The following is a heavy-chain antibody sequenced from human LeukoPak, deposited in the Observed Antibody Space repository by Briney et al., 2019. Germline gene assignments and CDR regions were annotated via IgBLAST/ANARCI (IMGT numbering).Heavy chain of an antibody. J-gene: IGHJ5*02. CDR2: IIPILGIA. CDR1: GGTFSSYT. CDR3: ARESGYCSSTSCYTGIWFDP. D-gene: IGHD2-2*02. Sequence: GASVKVSCKASGGTFSSYTISWVRQAPGQGLEWMGRIIPILGIANYAQKFQGRVTITADKSTSTAYMEPSSLRSEDTAVYYCARESGYCSSTSCYTGIWFDPWGQGTLVTVSS. V-gene: IGHV1-69*04.